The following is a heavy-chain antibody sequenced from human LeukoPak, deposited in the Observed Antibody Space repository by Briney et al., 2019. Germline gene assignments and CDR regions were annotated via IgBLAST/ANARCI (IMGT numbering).Heavy chain of an antibody. Sequence: GGSLRLSCAASGFTFSSYDMHWVRQATGKGLEWASAIGTAGDTYYPGSVKGRFTISRESAKNSLYLQMNSLRAGDTAVYYCARVRDGYLYYFDYWGQGTLVTVSS. CDR2: IGTAGDT. CDR1: GFTFSSYD. J-gene: IGHJ4*02. V-gene: IGHV3-13*01. CDR3: ARVRDGYLYYFDY. D-gene: IGHD5-24*01.